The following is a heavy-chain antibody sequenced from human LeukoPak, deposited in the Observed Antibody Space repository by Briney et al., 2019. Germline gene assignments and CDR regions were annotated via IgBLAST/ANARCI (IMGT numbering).Heavy chain of an antibody. J-gene: IGHJ4*02. D-gene: IGHD1-1*01. Sequence: ASVKVSCKASGYTFTSYGISWVRQAPGQGLEWMGWISAYNGNTNYAQKLQGRVTMTTDTSTSTAYMELSSLRSEDTAVYYCARGYYNWNDGRFDYWGQGTLVTVSS. CDR1: GYTFTSYG. V-gene: IGHV1-18*01. CDR3: ARGYYNWNDGRFDY. CDR2: ISAYNGNT.